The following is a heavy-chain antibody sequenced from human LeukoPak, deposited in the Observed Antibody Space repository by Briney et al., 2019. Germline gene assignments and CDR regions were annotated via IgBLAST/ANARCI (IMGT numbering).Heavy chain of an antibody. CDR1: GFTFSSYA. CDR3: ARMNWGDAFDI. CDR2: ISYDGSNK. V-gene: IGHV3-30-3*01. J-gene: IGHJ3*02. D-gene: IGHD7-27*01. Sequence: GGSLRLSCAASGFTFSSYAMHWVRQAPGKGLEWVAVISYDGSNKYYADSVKGRFTISRDNSKNTLYLQMNSLRAEDTAVYYCARMNWGDAFDIWGQGTMVTVSS.